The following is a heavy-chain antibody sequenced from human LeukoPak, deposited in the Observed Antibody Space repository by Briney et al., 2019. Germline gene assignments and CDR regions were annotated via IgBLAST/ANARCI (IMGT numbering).Heavy chain of an antibody. CDR3: AREDNDDYYYYGMDV. CDR1: GYTFSDYTFTNYG. CDR2: ISTYKSHT. D-gene: IGHD1-1*01. Sequence: ASVKVSCKDSGYTFSDYTFTNYGISWVRQAPGQGLEWMGWISTYKSHTNYAQKFQGRVTMITDTSTNTAYMELRSLRSDDTAVYYCAREDNDDYYYYGMDVWGQGTAVTVSS. J-gene: IGHJ6*02. V-gene: IGHV1-18*01.